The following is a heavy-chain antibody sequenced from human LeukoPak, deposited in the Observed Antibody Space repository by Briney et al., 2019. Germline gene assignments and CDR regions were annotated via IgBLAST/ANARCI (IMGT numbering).Heavy chain of an antibody. V-gene: IGHV3-21*01. J-gene: IGHJ4*02. CDR3: AREVTVLRYFDWLLRSFFDY. CDR2: ISSSSSYI. D-gene: IGHD3-9*01. CDR1: GFTFSSYS. Sequence: GGSLRLSCAASGFTFSSYSMNWVRQAPGKGLEWVSSISSSSSYIYYADSVKGRFTISRDNAKNSLYLQMNSLRAEDTAVYYCAREVTVLRYFDWLLRSFFDYWGQGTLVTVSS.